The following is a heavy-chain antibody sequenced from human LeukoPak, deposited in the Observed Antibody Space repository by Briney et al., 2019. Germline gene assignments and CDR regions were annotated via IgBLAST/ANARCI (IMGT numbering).Heavy chain of an antibody. CDR3: VRDRGYSTFDY. CDR1: GFPFSNYW. D-gene: IGHD4-23*01. Sequence: TGGSLRLSCAGSGFPFSNYWMAWVRQAPGKGLEWVANMKEDGGGINYVDSVKGRFAISRDNAKNSLDLQMNSLRVDDTAVYYCVRDRGYSTFDYWGQGTLVIVSS. CDR2: MKEDGGGI. V-gene: IGHV3-7*01. J-gene: IGHJ4*02.